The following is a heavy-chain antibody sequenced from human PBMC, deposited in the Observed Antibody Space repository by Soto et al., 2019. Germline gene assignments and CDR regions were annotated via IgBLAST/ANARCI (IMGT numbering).Heavy chain of an antibody. Sequence: QVQLQESGPGLVKPSQTLSLTCTVSGGSISSGDYYWSWIRQPPGKGLEWIGYIYYSGSTYYNPSLKRRVNISVDTSKNQFSLKLNSVTAADTAVYYCAREVTGDRGIDYWGQGTLVTVSS. CDR1: GGSISSGDYY. J-gene: IGHJ4*02. CDR3: AREVTGDRGIDY. D-gene: IGHD7-27*01. CDR2: IYYSGST. V-gene: IGHV4-30-4*01.